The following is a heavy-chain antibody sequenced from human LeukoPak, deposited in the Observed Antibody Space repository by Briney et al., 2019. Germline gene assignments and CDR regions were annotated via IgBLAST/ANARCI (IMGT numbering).Heavy chain of an antibody. V-gene: IGHV3-74*01. D-gene: IGHD3-22*01. Sequence: GGSLRLSCAASGFTFSSYWMDWVRQAPGKGLVWVSGINSDGTMTRYAGSVKGRFTISRDNAKSTLYLQMNSLRAEDTAVYYCARVGSTDSPHAFDIWGQGTTVTVSS. CDR3: ARVGSTDSPHAFDI. CDR2: INSDGTMT. CDR1: GFTFSSYW. J-gene: IGHJ3*02.